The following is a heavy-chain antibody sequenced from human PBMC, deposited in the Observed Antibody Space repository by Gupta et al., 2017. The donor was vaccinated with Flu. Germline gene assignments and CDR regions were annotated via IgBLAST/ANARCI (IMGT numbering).Heavy chain of an antibody. CDR1: GLTGSREW. J-gene: IGHJ5*02. D-gene: IGHD3-9*01. CDR3: TRDFTGFSDL. CDR2: LSDDGGTT. V-gene: IGHV3-74*01. Sequence: GLTGSREWMHWVRQAPGRGLVWVARLSDDGGTTNYADSVKGRFTISRDNTKNALYLQMNSLRTEDTAVYYCTRDFTGFSDLWGQGTLVTVSS.